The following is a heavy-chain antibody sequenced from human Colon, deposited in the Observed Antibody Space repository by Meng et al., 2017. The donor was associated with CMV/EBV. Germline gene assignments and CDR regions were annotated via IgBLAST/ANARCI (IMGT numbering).Heavy chain of an antibody. CDR3: VRDTAGAGMDI. Sequence: GGSLRLSCAASGISVGSTYMTWVRQAPGKGLEWVSIIYSGGSTAYADSVKGRFTISRDTSKNTVYLQMSSLSAEDTDVYYCVRDTAGAGMDIWGQGTTVTVSS. V-gene: IGHV3-53*01. CDR1: GISVGSTY. D-gene: IGHD5-18*01. J-gene: IGHJ6*02. CDR2: IYSGGST.